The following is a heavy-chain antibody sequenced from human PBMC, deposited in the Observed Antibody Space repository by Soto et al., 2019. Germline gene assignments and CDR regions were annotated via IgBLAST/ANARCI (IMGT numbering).Heavy chain of an antibody. CDR1: GYTFTSYG. D-gene: IGHD4-17*01. CDR2: ISAYNGNT. V-gene: IGHV1-18*01. J-gene: IGHJ4*02. Sequence: ASVEVSFEASGYTFTSYGISWARQAPGQGLEWMGWISAYNGNTNYAQNLQGRVTMTTDTSTSTAYMELRSLRSDDTAVYYCARDRNGIDYWRQGTLVTVSS. CDR3: ARDRNGIDY.